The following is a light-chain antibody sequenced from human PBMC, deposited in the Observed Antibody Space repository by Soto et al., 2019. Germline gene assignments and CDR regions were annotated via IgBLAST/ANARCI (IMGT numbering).Light chain of an antibody. J-gene: IGKJ1*01. Sequence: DIQMTQSPSSLSASVGDRVTITCRASQTIGSYLNWYQHQPGRAPKLLIYAASSLQSGVPSRFSGSGSGTAFTLTISSLQPEDFATYYCQQSHTTPWTFGQGTKVDIK. CDR1: QTIGSY. CDR3: QQSHTTPWT. CDR2: AAS. V-gene: IGKV1-39*01.